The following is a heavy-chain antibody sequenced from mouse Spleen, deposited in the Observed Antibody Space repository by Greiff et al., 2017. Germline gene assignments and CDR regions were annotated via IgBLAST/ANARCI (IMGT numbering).Heavy chain of an antibody. CDR3: ARIDGIPYFDY. Sequence: VQLQQSGPELVKPGASVKISCKASGYAFSSSWMNWVKQRPGKGLEWIGRIYPGDGDTNYNGKFKRKATLTADKSSSTAYMQLSSLTSEDSAVYFCARIDGIPYFDYWGQGTTLTVSS. D-gene: IGHD2-3*01. CDR1: GYAFSSSW. V-gene: IGHV1-82*01. J-gene: IGHJ2*01. CDR2: IYPGDGDT.